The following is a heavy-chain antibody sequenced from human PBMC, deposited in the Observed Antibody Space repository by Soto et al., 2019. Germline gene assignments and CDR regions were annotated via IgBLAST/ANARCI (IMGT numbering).Heavy chain of an antibody. CDR3: AGSYDSRGYGFDY. D-gene: IGHD3-22*01. V-gene: IGHV4-39*01. Sequence: QLQLQESGPGLVKPSETRSLTCTVSGVSISSSSYYWGWIRQPPGTGLEWIGSIYYSGSTYYNPSLKSRVTISVDTSKTHVSLKLSSVTAADTAVYDFAGSYDSRGYGFDYWCEGTLVAVFS. J-gene: IGHJ4*02. CDR1: GVSISSSSYY. CDR2: IYYSGST.